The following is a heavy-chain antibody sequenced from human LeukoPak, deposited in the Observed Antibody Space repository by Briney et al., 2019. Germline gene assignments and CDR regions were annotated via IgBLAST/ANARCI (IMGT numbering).Heavy chain of an antibody. CDR2: IYTSGST. J-gene: IGHJ4*02. V-gene: IGHV4-61*02. D-gene: IGHD6-6*01. CDR1: GGSISSGSYY. Sequence: SETLSLTCTVSGGSISSGSYYWSWIRQPAGKGLEWIGRIYTSGSTNYNPSLKSRVTISVDTSKNQFSLKLSSVTAADTAVYYCAGGYSSSSVPIDYWGQGTLVTVSS. CDR3: AGGYSSSSVPIDY.